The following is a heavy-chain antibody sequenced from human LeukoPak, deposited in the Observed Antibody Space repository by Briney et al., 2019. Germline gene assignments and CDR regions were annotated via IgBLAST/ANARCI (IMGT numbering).Heavy chain of an antibody. J-gene: IGHJ6*03. V-gene: IGHV4-4*07. CDR2: IYTSGST. CDR1: GGSISSYY. D-gene: IGHD3-10*01. CDR3: ARSSMVRGVIDYYYYYMDV. Sequence: MASETLSLTCTVSGGSISSYYWSWIRQPAGKGLKWIGRIYTSGSTNYNPSLKSRVTMSVDTSKNQFSLKLSSVTDADTAVYYCARSSMVRGVIDYYYYYMDVWGKGTTVTVSS.